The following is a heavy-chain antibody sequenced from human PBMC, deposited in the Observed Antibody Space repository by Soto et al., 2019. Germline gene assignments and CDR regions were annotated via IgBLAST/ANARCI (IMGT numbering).Heavy chain of an antibody. CDR2: IYYSGST. Sequence: SETLSLTCTVSGGSISSGGYYWSWIRQHPGKGLEWIGYIYYSGSTYYNPSLKSRVTISVDTSKNQFSLKLSSVTAADTAVYYCARSDRLLRYFDWLPDWDYYGMDVWGKGTTVTVSS. J-gene: IGHJ6*04. CDR1: GGSISSGGYY. D-gene: IGHD3-9*01. V-gene: IGHV4-31*03. CDR3: ARSDRLLRYFDWLPDWDYYGMDV.